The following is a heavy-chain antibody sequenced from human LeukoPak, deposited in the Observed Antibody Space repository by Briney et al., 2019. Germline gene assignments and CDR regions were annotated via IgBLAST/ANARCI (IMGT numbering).Heavy chain of an antibody. V-gene: IGHV1-69*13. Sequence: ASVKVSCKASGGTFSSYSISWVRQAPGQGLEWMGGIIPIFGTANYAQKFQGRVTITADESTSTAYMELSSLRSEDTAVYYCARGRYSSSINSMDVWGQGTTVTVSS. CDR1: GGTFSSYS. D-gene: IGHD6-6*01. J-gene: IGHJ6*02. CDR3: ARGRYSSSINSMDV. CDR2: IIPIFGTA.